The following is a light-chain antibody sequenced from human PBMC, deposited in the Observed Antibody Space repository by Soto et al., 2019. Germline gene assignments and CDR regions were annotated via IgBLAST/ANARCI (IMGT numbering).Light chain of an antibody. V-gene: IGKV1-5*03. J-gene: IGKJ1*01. CDR1: QSISSW. CDR3: QQYNSYSRT. Sequence: IPITPSPSTLSASVGDRVTITCRASQSISSWLAWYQQKPGKAPKLLIYKASSLESGVPSRFSGSGSGTEFTLTISSLQPDDFATYYCQQYNSYSRTFGQGTKVDI. CDR2: KAS.